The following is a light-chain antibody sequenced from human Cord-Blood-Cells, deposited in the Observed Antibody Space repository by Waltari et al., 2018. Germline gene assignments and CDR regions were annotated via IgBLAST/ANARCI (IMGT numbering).Light chain of an antibody. J-gene: IGKJ4*01. CDR1: QRVSSN. CDR2: GAS. Sequence: EIVMTQSPATLSVSPGERATLSCRASQRVSSNLALYQQKPGQAPRLLSYGASTRATGIPARFSGSGSGTEFTLTISSLQSEDFAVYYCQQYNNWPLTFGGGTKVEIK. V-gene: IGKV3-15*01. CDR3: QQYNNWPLT.